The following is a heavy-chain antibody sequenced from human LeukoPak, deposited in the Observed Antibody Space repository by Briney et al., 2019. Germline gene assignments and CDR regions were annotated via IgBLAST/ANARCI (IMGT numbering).Heavy chain of an antibody. D-gene: IGHD3-10*01. V-gene: IGHV4-34*01. CDR3: ARRRRFGGCFDY. CDR1: GFTFSSYE. CDR2: INHSGST. Sequence: PGGSLRLSCAASGFTFSSYEMNWIRQPPGKGLEWIGEINHSGSTNYNPSLKSRVTISVDTSKNQFSLKLSSVTAADTAVYYCARRRRFGGCFDYWGQGTLVTVSS. J-gene: IGHJ4*02.